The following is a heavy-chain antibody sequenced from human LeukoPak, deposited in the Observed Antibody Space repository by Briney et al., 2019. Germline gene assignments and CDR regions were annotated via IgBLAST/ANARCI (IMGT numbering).Heavy chain of an antibody. D-gene: IGHD3-3*01. Sequence: ASVKVSCKASGGTFSSYAISWVRQAPGQGLEWMGWINTNTGNPTYPQGFTGRFVFSLDTPVRTEYLQISSLKAEDTAVYYCARGWYYDFWSGSSSRGFDYWGQGTLVTVSS. CDR1: GGTFSSYA. J-gene: IGHJ4*02. CDR3: ARGWYYDFWSGSSSRGFDY. V-gene: IGHV7-4-1*02. CDR2: INTNTGNP.